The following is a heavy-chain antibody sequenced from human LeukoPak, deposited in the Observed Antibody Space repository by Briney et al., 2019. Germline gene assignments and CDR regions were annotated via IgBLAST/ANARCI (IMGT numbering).Heavy chain of an antibody. J-gene: IGHJ4*02. CDR2: ISAYNGNT. CDR3: ARHVSRSIVVVPAASVYLDY. V-gene: IGHV1-18*01. D-gene: IGHD2-2*01. Sequence: ASVKVSCKASGYTFTSYGISWVRQAPGQGLEWMGWISAYNGNTNYAQKLQGRVTMTTDTSTSTAYMELRSLRSDDTAVYYCARHVSRSIVVVPAASVYLDYWGQRTLVTVSS. CDR1: GYTFTSYG.